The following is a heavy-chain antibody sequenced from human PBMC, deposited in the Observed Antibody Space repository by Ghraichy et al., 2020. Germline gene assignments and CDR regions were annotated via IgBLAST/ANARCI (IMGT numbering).Heavy chain of an antibody. D-gene: IGHD3-3*02. CDR3: ARATIRDGMDV. Sequence: SETLSLTCAVYVGTFSDYQWTWIRQPPGEGLEWIGDINHSGSTNYNVSLKSRVIISLDTSKNQFSLKLRSVTAEDTAVYYCARATIRDGMDVWGQGTTVTVSS. CDR2: INHSGST. CDR1: VGTFSDYQ. V-gene: IGHV4-34*01. J-gene: IGHJ6*02.